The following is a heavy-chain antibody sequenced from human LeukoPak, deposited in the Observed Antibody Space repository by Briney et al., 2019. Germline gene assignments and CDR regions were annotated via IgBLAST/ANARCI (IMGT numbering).Heavy chain of an antibody. CDR2: INPNSGGT. Sequence: ASVKVSCKASGYTFTGYYMHWVRQAPGQGLEWMGWINPNSGGTNYAQKFQGRVTMTRDTSISTAYMELSRLRSDDTAVYYCARVVPNYYDSSGYYYEDYWGQGTLVTVSS. CDR1: GYTFTGYY. CDR3: ARVVPNYYDSSGYYYEDY. V-gene: IGHV1-2*02. D-gene: IGHD3-22*01. J-gene: IGHJ4*02.